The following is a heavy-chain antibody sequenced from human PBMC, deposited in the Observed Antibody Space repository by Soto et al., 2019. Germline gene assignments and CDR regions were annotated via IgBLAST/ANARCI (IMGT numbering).Heavy chain of an antibody. V-gene: IGHV1-69*13. Sequence: SVKVSFKSSGGTFISYSISWVRQAPGQGLEWMGGIIPIFGTANYAQKFRGRVTITADESTSTAYMELSSLRSEDTAVYYCARDIAEGKNGYNYRLDYWGQGTLVTVSS. CDR3: ARDIAEGKNGYNYRLDY. D-gene: IGHD5-12*01. CDR1: GGTFISYS. J-gene: IGHJ4*02. CDR2: IIPIFGTA.